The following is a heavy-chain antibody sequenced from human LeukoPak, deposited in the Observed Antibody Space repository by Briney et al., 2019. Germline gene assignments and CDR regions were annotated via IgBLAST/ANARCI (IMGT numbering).Heavy chain of an antibody. CDR1: GFTFSSYS. CDR2: ISSSSSYI. V-gene: IGHV3-21*01. CDR3: AKDNEFWGGYPKSAFDY. J-gene: IGHJ4*02. D-gene: IGHD3-3*01. Sequence: GGSLRLSCAASGFTFSSYSMNWVRQAPGKGLEWVSSISSSSSYIYYADSVKGRFTISRDTSKHTLYMQMNSLRVEDTAVYYCAKDNEFWGGYPKSAFDYWGQGTLVTVSS.